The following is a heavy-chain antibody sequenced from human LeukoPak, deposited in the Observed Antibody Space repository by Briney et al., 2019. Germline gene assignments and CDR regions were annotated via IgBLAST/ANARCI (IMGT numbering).Heavy chain of an antibody. D-gene: IGHD4-17*01. CDR2: ISSSSSYI. Sequence: PGGSLRLSCAVSGFTFSSYSMNWVRQAPGKGLEWVSSISSSSSYIYYADSVKGRFTISRDNAKNSLYLQMNSLRAEDTAVYYCARVELTTVTTYYYYGMDVWGQGTTVTVSS. V-gene: IGHV3-21*01. J-gene: IGHJ6*02. CDR1: GFTFSSYS. CDR3: ARVELTTVTTYYYYGMDV.